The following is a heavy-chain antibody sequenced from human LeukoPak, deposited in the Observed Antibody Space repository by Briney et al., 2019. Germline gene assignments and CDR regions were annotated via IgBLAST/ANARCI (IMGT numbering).Heavy chain of an antibody. V-gene: IGHV3-74*01. Sequence: QPGGSLRLSCAASGFTFSSYWMHWVRQAPGKGLMWVSRINNDGSGTVYADSVEGRFTISRDNAKNTVYLQMNSLRADDTAVYDCVRGLLGPDYWGQGTQVTVSS. D-gene: IGHD7-27*01. J-gene: IGHJ4*02. CDR2: INNDGSGT. CDR1: GFTFSSYW. CDR3: VRGLLGPDY.